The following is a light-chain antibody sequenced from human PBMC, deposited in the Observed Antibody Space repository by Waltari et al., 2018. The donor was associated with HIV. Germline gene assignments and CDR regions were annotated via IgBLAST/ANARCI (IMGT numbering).Light chain of an antibody. CDR1: SSDVGAYNF. J-gene: IGLJ2*01. Sequence: QSALTQPPSASGSPEQSVTISCTGTSSDVGAYNFVSWYQQRPGQAPKLIIFEVNKRPSGVPDRFSGSKSVNTASLTVAGLQAEDEAEYYCSSFAGTNSHVVFGGGTKLTVL. CDR2: EVN. CDR3: SSFAGTNSHVV. V-gene: IGLV2-8*01.